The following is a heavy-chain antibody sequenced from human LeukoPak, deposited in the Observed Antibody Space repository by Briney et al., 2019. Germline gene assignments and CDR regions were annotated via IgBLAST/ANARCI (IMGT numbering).Heavy chain of an antibody. CDR3: ARGGYTRLNA. J-gene: IGHJ5*02. Sequence: PGGSPRLSCVASGFTLSDYEMNWVRQAPGKGLEWVSYIGGTGTTRYYADSVKGRFTISRDNAKNSLYLEMSSLRAEDTAVYYCARGGYTRLNAWGQGILVIVSS. CDR1: GFTLSDYE. CDR2: IGGTGTTR. D-gene: IGHD5-24*01. V-gene: IGHV3-48*03.